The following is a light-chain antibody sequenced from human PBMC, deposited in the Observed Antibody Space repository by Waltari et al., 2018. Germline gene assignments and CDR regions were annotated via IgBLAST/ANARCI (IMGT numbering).Light chain of an antibody. CDR3: MQAINLYT. V-gene: IGKV2-29*02. Sequence: DVVMTQTPLSLSVTTGPPASFSCKSSQDLRYDHGKTYLFWSLQKPGQSPQPLMYDVSSRFSGVPERFSGSGSGTDFTLTISRVEPEDVGVYYCMQAINLYTFGQGTKLEI. J-gene: IGKJ2*01. CDR2: DVS. CDR1: QDLRYDHGKTY.